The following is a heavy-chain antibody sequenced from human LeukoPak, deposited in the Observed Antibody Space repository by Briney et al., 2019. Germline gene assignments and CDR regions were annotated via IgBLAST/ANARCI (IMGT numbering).Heavy chain of an antibody. V-gene: IGHV1-46*01. D-gene: IGHD2-21*02. CDR3: ARDRLRTAIFDY. CDR2: ISPSGGST. CDR1: GYTFTSYY. J-gene: IGHJ4*02. Sequence: GASVKVSCKASGYTFTSYYMHWVRQAPGQGLEWMGIISPSGGSTSYAQKFQGRVTMTRDTSTSTVYMELSSLRSEDTAVYYCARDRLRTAIFDYWGQGTLVTVSS.